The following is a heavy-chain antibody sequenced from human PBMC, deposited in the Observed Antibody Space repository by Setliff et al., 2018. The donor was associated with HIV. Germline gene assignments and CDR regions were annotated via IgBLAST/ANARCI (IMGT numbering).Heavy chain of an antibody. J-gene: IGHJ4*02. CDR2: INVNSGGT. CDR3: AREGSPIYYFDY. D-gene: IGHD3-10*01. Sequence: GASVKVSCKASGYLFTGYYMHWVRQAPGQGLEWMGWINVNSGGTKYAQKFQGRVTMTRDTSISTACMEVSSLRSDDTAVYYCAREGSPIYYFDYWSQGTLVTVSS. V-gene: IGHV1-2*02. CDR1: GYLFTGYY.